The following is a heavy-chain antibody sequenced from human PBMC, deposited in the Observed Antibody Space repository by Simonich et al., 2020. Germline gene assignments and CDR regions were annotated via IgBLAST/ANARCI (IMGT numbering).Heavy chain of an antibody. Sequence: EVQLVESGGGLVKPGGSLRLSCAASGFTFSSYSMNWVRQAPGKGLGWVPSLGLSSSYIYHADSVKGRFTISRDNAKNSLYLQMNSLRAEDTAVYYCARDAAGDYWGQGTLVTVSS. CDR1: GFTFSSYS. CDR3: ARDAAGDY. J-gene: IGHJ4*02. D-gene: IGHD6-13*01. V-gene: IGHV3-21*01. CDR2: LGLSSSYI.